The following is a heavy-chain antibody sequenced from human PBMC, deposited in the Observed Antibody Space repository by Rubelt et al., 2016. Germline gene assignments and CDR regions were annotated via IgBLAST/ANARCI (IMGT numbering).Heavy chain of an antibody. CDR2: IYYSGSI. J-gene: IGHJ4*02. CDR1: GYSISSSNW. Sequence: QVQLQESGPGLVKPSDTLSLTCAVSGYSISSSNWWGWIRQPPGKGLEWIGYIYYSGSIYYNPSLKSRVTISVDTSKNQFSLKLSSVTAADTAVYYCARDGIAVAGKWGKIDYWGQGTLVTVSS. CDR3: ARDGIAVAGKWGKIDY. V-gene: IGHV4-28*03. D-gene: IGHD6-19*01.